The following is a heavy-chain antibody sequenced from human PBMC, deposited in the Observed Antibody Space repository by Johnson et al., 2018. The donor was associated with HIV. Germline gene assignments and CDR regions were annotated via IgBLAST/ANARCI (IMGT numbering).Heavy chain of an antibody. V-gene: IGHV3-30-3*01. Sequence: QVQLVESGGGLVKPGGSLRLSCAASGFTFSNYAMHWVHQAPGKGLEWVAVLSYDGGNKYYADSVKGRFTISRDNSKNTLYLQLNSLRAEDTAVYYCARDKGHAFDIWGQGTMVTVSS. J-gene: IGHJ3*02. CDR3: ARDKGHAFDI. CDR2: LSYDGGNK. CDR1: GFTFSNYA.